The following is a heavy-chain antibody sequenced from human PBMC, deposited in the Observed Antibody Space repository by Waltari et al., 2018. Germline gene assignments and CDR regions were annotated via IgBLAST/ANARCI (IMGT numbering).Heavy chain of an antibody. CDR1: GGSFSGYY. Sequence: QVQLQQWGAGLLKPSETLSLTCAVYGGSFSGYYWSWIRQPPGKGLEWIGEINHSGSTNSNPSLKGRVTISVDTSKNQFSLKLSSVTAADTAVYYCARINWKNFDYWGQGTLVTVSS. CDR2: INHSGST. CDR3: ARINWKNFDY. J-gene: IGHJ4*02. V-gene: IGHV4-34*01. D-gene: IGHD1-20*01.